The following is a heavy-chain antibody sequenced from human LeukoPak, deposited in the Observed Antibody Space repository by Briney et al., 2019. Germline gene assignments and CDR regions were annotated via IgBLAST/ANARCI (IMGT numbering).Heavy chain of an antibody. D-gene: IGHD3-16*01. Sequence: GGSLRLSCAAFGFTFSSYSTNWVRQAPGKGLEWVSYISSSSSTIYYADSVKGRFTISRDNAKNSLYLQMNSLRAEDTAVYYCAKEGLLRSSGGGADYWGQGTLVTVSS. CDR1: GFTFSSYS. CDR3: AKEGLLRSSGGGADY. CDR2: ISSSSSTI. V-gene: IGHV3-48*04. J-gene: IGHJ4*02.